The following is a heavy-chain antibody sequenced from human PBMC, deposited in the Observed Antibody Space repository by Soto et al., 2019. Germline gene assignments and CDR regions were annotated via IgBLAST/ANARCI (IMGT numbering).Heavy chain of an antibody. D-gene: IGHD5-18*01. CDR3: ARSGYSFAWGY. Sequence: EVQLVECGEGLIPPGGSLRLSCAASGFLVNSAYMTWVRQAPGKGLEWLSMINSDGSTLYAESVKGRFNISRDNSKNRLDLQMNSLRAEDTAMYYCARSGYSFAWGYWGQGTLVIVTS. V-gene: IGHV3-53*01. CDR2: INSDGST. CDR1: GFLVNSAY. J-gene: IGHJ4*02.